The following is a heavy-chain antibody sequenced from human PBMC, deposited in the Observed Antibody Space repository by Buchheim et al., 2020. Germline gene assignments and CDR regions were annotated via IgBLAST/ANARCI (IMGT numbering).Heavy chain of an antibody. CDR1: GYTFTGYY. CDR3: ARAGRDGYNNKLRDYYYGMDV. Sequence: QVQLVQSGAEVKKPGASVKVSCKASGYTFTGYYMHWVRQAPGQGLEWMGWINPNSGGTNYAQKFQGWVTMTRDTSISTAYMELSRLRSYDTAVYYCARAGRDGYNNKLRDYYYGMDVWGQGTT. V-gene: IGHV1-2*04. CDR2: INPNSGGT. J-gene: IGHJ6*02. D-gene: IGHD5-24*01.